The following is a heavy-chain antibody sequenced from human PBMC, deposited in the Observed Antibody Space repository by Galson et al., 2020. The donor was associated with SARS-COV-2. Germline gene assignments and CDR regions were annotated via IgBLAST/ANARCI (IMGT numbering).Heavy chain of an antibody. CDR1: GYTFTSYG. CDR3: ARDRFLPGGGDSSGYYYGMDV. V-gene: IGHV1-18*01. D-gene: IGHD3-22*01. CDR2: ISAYNGNT. J-gene: IGHJ6*02. Sequence: ASVKVSCKASGYTFTSYGISWVRQAPGQGLEWMGWISAYNGNTNYAQKLQGRVTMTTDTSTSTAYMELRSLRSDDTAVYYCARDRFLPGGGDSSGYYYGMDVWGQGTTVTVSS.